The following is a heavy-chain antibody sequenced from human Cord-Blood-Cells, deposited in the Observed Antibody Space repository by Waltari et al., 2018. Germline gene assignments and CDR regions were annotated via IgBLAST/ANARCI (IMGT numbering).Heavy chain of an antibody. CDR3: ARGGWSHSSSWYYFDY. CDR1: GSTFTSYA. V-gene: IGHV1-3*01. J-gene: IGHJ4*02. Sequence: QVQLVQSGAEVKKPGPSVKASCKASGSTFTSYAMHWVRQAPGQRLEWMGWINAGNGNTKYSQKFQGRVTITRDTSASTAYMELSSLRSEDTAVYYCARGGWSHSSSWYYFDYWGQGTLVTVSS. CDR2: INAGNGNT. D-gene: IGHD6-13*01.